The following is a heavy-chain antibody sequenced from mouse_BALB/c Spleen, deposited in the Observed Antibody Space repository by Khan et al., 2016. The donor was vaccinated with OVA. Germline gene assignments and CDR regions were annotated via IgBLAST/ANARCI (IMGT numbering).Heavy chain of an antibody. CDR1: GYAFTHYL. D-gene: IGHD2-1*01. V-gene: IGHV1-54*01. CDR3: ARDDYDNFLYFDY. Sequence: QVRLQQSGGEVIRPGTSVKVSCKASGYAFTHYLIEWVKQRPGQGLEWIGVINPGSGSTNYNEKFKGKAILTADKSSSTAYMQLGSLTSDDSAVYFCARDDYDNFLYFDYWGQGTTLTGSS. J-gene: IGHJ2*01. CDR2: INPGSGST.